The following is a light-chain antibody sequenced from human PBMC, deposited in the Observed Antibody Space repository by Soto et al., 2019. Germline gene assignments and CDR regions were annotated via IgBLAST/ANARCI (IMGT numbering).Light chain of an antibody. CDR3: QQLNTLPFT. CDR1: QDIGSH. J-gene: IGKJ5*01. CDR2: FAS. Sequence: DIQMTQSPSSLSASVGDRVTITCRASQDIGSHLAWYQQKPEKAPKSLIYFASTLQSGVPSRFSASGSGTDFTLTISGLLPEDFATYHCQQLNTLPFTFGQGTRLEIK. V-gene: IGKV1D-16*01.